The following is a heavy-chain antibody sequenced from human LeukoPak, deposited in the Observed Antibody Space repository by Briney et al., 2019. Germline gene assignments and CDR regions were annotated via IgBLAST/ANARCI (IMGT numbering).Heavy chain of an antibody. D-gene: IGHD4-17*01. CDR2: INPNSGDT. CDR3: AKEIRPNDC. Sequence: ASVKVSCKASGYTFTGYYMHWVRQAPGQGLEWMGRINPNSGDTNHAQKFQGRVTMTRDTSISTAYMELSRLRSDDTAIYYCAKEIRPNDCWGQGTLVTVSS. CDR1: GYTFTGYY. V-gene: IGHV1-2*06. J-gene: IGHJ4*02.